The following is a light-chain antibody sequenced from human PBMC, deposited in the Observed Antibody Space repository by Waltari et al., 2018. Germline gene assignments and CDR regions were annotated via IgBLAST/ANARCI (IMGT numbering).Light chain of an antibody. J-gene: IGLJ3*02. Sequence: QSALTQPASVSGSPGQSITISCTGTATDVGGYNYVSWYQQHPGKAPKLIIFDVSSRASVISNRFSGSKFGNTASLTISGVQPEDEADYYCCSFTSSSTWVFGGGTKLTVL. V-gene: IGLV2-14*03. CDR2: DVS. CDR3: CSFTSSSTWV. CDR1: ATDVGGYNY.